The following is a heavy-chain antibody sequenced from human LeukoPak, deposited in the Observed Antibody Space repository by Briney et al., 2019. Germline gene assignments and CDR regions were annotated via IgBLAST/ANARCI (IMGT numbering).Heavy chain of an antibody. J-gene: IGHJ5*02. V-gene: IGHV3-30*18. CDR1: GFTFSTYG. D-gene: IGHD2-2*01. Sequence: SGGSLRLSCAASGFTFSTYGMHWVRQAPGKGLEWVAVILSDGSNKYYADSVKGRFTISRDNSNNTLYLQMNSLRAEDTAVYFCAKDGISVPVPYATPNNWFDPWGQGTLVTVSS. CDR2: ILSDGSNK. CDR3: AKDGISVPVPYATPNNWFDP.